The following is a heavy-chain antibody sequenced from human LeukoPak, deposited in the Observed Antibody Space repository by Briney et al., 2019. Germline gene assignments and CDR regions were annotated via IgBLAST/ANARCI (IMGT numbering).Heavy chain of an antibody. CDR1: GFPFSEYS. V-gene: IGHV3-69-1*01. D-gene: IGHD4-17*01. Sequence: GGSLRLSCAASGFPFSEYSMNWVRQAPGKGLEWVSYIDSSSTIYYADSVRGRFTISRDNAKNSLYLQLNSLRAEDTAVYYCARGPYDYGEYIDYWGQGTLVTVSS. CDR2: IDSSSTI. J-gene: IGHJ4*02. CDR3: ARGPYDYGEYIDY.